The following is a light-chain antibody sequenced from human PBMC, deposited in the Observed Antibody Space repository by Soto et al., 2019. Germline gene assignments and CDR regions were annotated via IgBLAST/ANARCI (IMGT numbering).Light chain of an antibody. J-gene: IGLJ3*02. V-gene: IGLV2-14*01. CDR3: SSYTSSSTRV. CDR2: EVS. Sequence: QSVLTQPASVSGSPGQSITISCTGTSSDVGGYNYVSWYQQHPGKAPKLMIYEVSNRPSGVSHRFSGSKSGNTASLTISGLQAADEADYYCSSYTSSSTRVFGGGTKLTVL. CDR1: SSDVGGYNY.